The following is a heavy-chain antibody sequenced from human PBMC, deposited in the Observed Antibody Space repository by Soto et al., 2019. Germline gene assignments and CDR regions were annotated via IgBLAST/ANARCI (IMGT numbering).Heavy chain of an antibody. CDR1: GYAFTSYG. J-gene: IGHJ4*02. D-gene: IGHD3-10*01. CDR3: ERAATGSYHSAY. V-gene: IGHV1-18*04. Sequence: QVQLVQSGPEVKNPGASVRVSCVASGYAFTSYGVNWVRQAPGQGLEWMGWIAPHSGRTTYLPKFQGRVTMTADVSTNTVYIELRGLKSDATGIYFCERAATGSYHSAYWGQGTVVTVSS. CDR2: IAPHSGRT.